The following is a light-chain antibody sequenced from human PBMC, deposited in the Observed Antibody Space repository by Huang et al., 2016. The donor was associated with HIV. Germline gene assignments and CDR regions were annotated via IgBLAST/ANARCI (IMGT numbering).Light chain of an antibody. CDR3: QQRTDWPIT. CDR2: DTS. CDR1: QSVSRH. Sequence: EIVLTQSPATLSWSPGERATLSCRASQSVSRHLAWYQQKPGQAPRLLIYDTSTRATGIPARFSGSGSGTDFTLTISSLEPEDFVVYYCQQRTDWPITFGQGTRLDIK. V-gene: IGKV3-11*01. J-gene: IGKJ5*01.